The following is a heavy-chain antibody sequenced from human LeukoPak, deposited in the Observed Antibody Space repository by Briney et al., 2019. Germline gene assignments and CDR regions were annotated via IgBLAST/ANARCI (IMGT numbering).Heavy chain of an antibody. CDR1: GGSISSGIYY. V-gene: IGHV4-61*02. J-gene: IGHJ4*02. CDR2: ISTSGGT. CDR3: ARAADGCSDASCYGY. D-gene: IGHD2-2*01. Sequence: RTSETLSVTCSVSGGSISSGIYYGSWIRQPAGKGLEWIGRISTSGGTNYNPSLKSRVTISIDTSKSQFSLKLNSVTAADTAVYYCARAADGCSDASCYGYWGQGTLVTVSS.